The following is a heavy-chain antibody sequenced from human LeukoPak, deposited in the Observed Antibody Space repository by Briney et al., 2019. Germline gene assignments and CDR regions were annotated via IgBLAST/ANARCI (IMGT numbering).Heavy chain of an antibody. Sequence: SETLSLTCTVSGGSISSSSYYWGWIRQPPGKGLEWIGSIYYSGSTYYNPSLKSRVTISVDTSKNQFSLKLSSVTAADTAVYYCARAGYGDYQLSLDYWGQGTLVTVSS. CDR2: IYYSGST. J-gene: IGHJ4*02. CDR1: GGSISSSSYY. D-gene: IGHD4-17*01. CDR3: ARAGYGDYQLSLDY. V-gene: IGHV4-39*07.